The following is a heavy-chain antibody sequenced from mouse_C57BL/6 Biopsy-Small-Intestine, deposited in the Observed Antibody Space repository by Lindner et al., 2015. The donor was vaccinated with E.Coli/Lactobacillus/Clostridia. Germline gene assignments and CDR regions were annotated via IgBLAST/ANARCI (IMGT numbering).Heavy chain of an antibody. CDR3: ASVGYSWFAY. V-gene: IGHV1-14*01. CDR1: GYSFTDYY. CDR2: IIPYNDGT. Sequence: VQLQESGPELVKPGASVKISCKASGYSFTDYYMYWVKQGPGKSLEWIGLIIPYNDGTKYNEKFKDKAILTSDKSSSTAYMKLSSLTSEDSAVYYCASVGYSWFAYWGQGTLVTVSA. J-gene: IGHJ3*01. D-gene: IGHD2-3*01.